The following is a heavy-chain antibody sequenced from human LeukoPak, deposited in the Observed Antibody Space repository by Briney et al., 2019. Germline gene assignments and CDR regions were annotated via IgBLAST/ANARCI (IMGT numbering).Heavy chain of an antibody. CDR2: ISSSSSYI. V-gene: IGHV3-21*01. CDR1: GFTFSSYS. CDR3: ARVSVVITTYLDY. D-gene: IGHD3-22*01. Sequence: KPGGSLRLSCAASGFTFSSYSMNWVRQAPGKGLEWVSSISSSSSYIYYADSVKGRFTISRDNAKNPLYLQMNSLRAEDTAVYYCARVSVVITTYLDYWGQGTLVTVSS. J-gene: IGHJ4*02.